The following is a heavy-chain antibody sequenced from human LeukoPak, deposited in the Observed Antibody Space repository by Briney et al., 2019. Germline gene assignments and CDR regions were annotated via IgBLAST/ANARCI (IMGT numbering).Heavy chain of an antibody. D-gene: IGHD6-19*01. CDR1: GFTFSSYA. Sequence: HPGGSLRLSCAASGFTFSSYAMSWVRQAPGRGLEWVSAISGSGGSTYYADSVKGRFTISRDNSKNTLYLQMNSLRAEDTAVYYCAKAQWLLTYYFDYWGQGTLVTVSS. CDR3: AKAQWLLTYYFDY. CDR2: ISGSGGST. J-gene: IGHJ4*02. V-gene: IGHV3-23*01.